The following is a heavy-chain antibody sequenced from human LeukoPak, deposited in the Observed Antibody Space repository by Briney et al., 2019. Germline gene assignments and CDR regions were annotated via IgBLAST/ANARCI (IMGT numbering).Heavy chain of an antibody. CDR1: GYTLTELS. CDR2: ISAYNGNT. Sequence: ASVKVSCKVSGYTLTELSMHWVRQAPGQGLEWMGWISAYNGNTNYAQKLQGRVTMTTDTSTSTAYMELRSLRSDDTAVYYCARVYGDYFDYWGQGTLVTVSS. CDR3: ARVYGDYFDY. J-gene: IGHJ4*02. V-gene: IGHV1-18*01. D-gene: IGHD4-17*01.